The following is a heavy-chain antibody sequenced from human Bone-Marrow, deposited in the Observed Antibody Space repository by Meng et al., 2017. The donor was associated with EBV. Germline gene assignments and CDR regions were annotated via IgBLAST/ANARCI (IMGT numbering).Heavy chain of an antibody. CDR1: GISAYW. D-gene: IGHD1-26*01. J-gene: IGHJ4*02. CDR3: AKDCFGARDY. V-gene: IGHV3-74*01. Sequence: EWQVKGSGGGLVQPGGSLRLSCVGSGISAYWMHWVRQVPGKGLVWVSRINEDGSVINYADSVKGRFTISRDNAKNTVSLQMNSLRAEDTAVYYCAKDCFGARDYWGQGTLVTVSS. CDR2: INEDGSVI.